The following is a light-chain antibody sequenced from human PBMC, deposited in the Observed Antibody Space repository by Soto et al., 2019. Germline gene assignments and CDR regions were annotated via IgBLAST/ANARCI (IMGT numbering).Light chain of an antibody. CDR1: SGHSSYA. Sequence: QLVLTQSPSASASLGASVKNTCTLSSGHSSYAIAWHQQQPEKGPRYLMKLNSDGSHSKGDGIPDRFSGSSSGAERYLTISRLQAEDEADYYCQTWGTGIQGVFGGGTKLTVL. V-gene: IGLV4-69*01. CDR2: LNSDGSH. CDR3: QTWGTGIQGV. J-gene: IGLJ2*01.